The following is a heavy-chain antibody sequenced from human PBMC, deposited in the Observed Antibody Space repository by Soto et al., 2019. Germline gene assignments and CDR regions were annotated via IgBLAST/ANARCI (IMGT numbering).Heavy chain of an antibody. CDR2: ISHRGNT. D-gene: IGHD3-22*01. V-gene: IGHV4-30-2*01. CDR1: GASISLVGYS. CDR3: ARYDSSGDCDY. Sequence: QLHLQESGSGLVKPSQTLSLTCGVSGASISLVGYSWSWIRQPPGKGLEWIGYISHRGNTYYNPSLRSRVTISVDRSKNEFSLNLRSVTAADTAMYYCARYDSSGDCDYWGQGTLVTVSS. J-gene: IGHJ4*02.